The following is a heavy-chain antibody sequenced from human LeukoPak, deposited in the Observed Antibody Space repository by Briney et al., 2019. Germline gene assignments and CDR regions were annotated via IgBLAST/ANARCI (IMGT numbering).Heavy chain of an antibody. J-gene: IGHJ5*02. D-gene: IGHD3-3*01. Sequence: GAPVKVSCKASGYTFTSYGISWVRQAPGQGPEWMGWISAYNGSTNYAQKLQGRVTMTTDTSTSTAYMELRSLRSDDTAVYYCARGLVYYDFWSGYYKGDWFDPWGQGTLVTVSS. V-gene: IGHV1-18*01. CDR3: ARGLVYYDFWSGYYKGDWFDP. CDR1: GYTFTSYG. CDR2: ISAYNGST.